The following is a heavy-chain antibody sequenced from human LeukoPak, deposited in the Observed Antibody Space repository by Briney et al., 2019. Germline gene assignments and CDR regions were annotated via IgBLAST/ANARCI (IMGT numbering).Heavy chain of an antibody. CDR2: IYSSGNT. D-gene: IGHD3-22*01. CDR3: ARDHYYYDSTGYYYLDY. CDR1: GGSISSYY. V-gene: IGHV4-4*08. J-gene: IGHJ4*02. Sequence: PSETLSLTCTVSGGSISSYYWSWIRQPPGKGLEWIGRIYSSGNTNYNPSLKSRVTISVDTSKNQFSLKLSSVTAADTAVYYCARDHYYYDSTGYYYLDYWGQGTLVTVSS.